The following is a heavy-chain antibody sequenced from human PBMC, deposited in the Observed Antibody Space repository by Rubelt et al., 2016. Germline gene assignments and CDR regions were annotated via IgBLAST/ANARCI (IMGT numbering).Heavy chain of an antibody. CDR3: ARSYYYDSSGYYYDAFDI. CDR1: SNW. D-gene: IGHD3-22*01. Sequence: SNWWSWVCQPPGKGLEWIGEIYHSGSTNYNPSLKSRVTISVDKSKNQFSLKLSSVTAADTAVYYCARSYYYDSSGYYYDAFDIWGQGTMVTVSS. J-gene: IGHJ3*02. V-gene: IGHV4-4*02. CDR2: IYHSGST.